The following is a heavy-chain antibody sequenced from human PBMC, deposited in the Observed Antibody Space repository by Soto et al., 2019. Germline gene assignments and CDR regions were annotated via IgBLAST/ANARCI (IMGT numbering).Heavy chain of an antibody. CDR1: GYTYTYYA. D-gene: IGHD1-7*01. CDR3: ARDQGNWNWDGMDV. V-gene: IGHV1-18*01. J-gene: IGHJ6*02. CDR2: ISAYNGNT. Sequence: ASVKVSCKASGYTYTYYAINWVRQAPGQGLEWMGWISAYNGNTKYAQNLQGRVTMTTDTSTSTAYMELRSLRSDDTAVYYCARDQGNWNWDGMDVWGQGTTVTVSS.